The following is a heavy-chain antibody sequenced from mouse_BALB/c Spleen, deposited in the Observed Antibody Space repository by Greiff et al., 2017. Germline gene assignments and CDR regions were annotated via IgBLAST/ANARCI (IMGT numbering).Heavy chain of an antibody. J-gene: IGHJ3*01. CDR3: ARELGSFAY. Sequence: EVKVVESGGGLVQPGGSLRLSCATSGFTFTDYYMSWVRQPPGKALEWLGFIRNKANGYTTEYSASVKGRFTISRDNSQSILYLQMNTLRAEDSATYYCARELGSFAYWGQGTLVTVSA. CDR1: GFTFTDYY. CDR2: IRNKANGYTT. V-gene: IGHV7-3*02. D-gene: IGHD4-1*01.